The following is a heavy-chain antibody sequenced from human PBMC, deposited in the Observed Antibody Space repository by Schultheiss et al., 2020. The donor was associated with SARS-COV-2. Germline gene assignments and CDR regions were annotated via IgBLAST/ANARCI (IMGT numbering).Heavy chain of an antibody. D-gene: IGHD2-15*01. CDR2: ISYDGSNK. V-gene: IGHV3-30*03. J-gene: IGHJ4*02. CDR3: ARDRVVL. CDR1: GFTVSSNY. Sequence: GGSLRLSCAASGFTVSSNYMSWVRQAPGKGLEWVAVISYDGSNKYYADSVKGRFTISRDNSKNTLYLQMNSLRAEDTAVYYCARDRVVLWGQGTLVTVSS.